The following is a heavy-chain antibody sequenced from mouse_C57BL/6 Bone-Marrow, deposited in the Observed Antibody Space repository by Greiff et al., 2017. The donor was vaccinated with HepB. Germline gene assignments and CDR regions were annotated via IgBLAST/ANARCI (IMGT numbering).Heavy chain of an antibody. CDR2: ISDGGSYT. V-gene: IGHV5-4*01. Sequence: EVMLVESGGGLVKPGGSLKLSCAASGFTFSSYAMSWVRQTPEKRLEWVATISDGGSYTYYSDNVKGRFTISRDNAKNNLYLQMSHLKSEDTAMYYCAREGITTVVTYWYFDVWGTGTTVTVSS. J-gene: IGHJ1*03. CDR3: AREGITTVVTYWYFDV. D-gene: IGHD1-1*01. CDR1: GFTFSSYA.